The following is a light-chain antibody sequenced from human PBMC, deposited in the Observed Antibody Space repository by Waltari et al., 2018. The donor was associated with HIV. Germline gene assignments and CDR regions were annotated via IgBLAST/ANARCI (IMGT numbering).Light chain of an antibody. CDR3: HSYDTNNQV. Sequence: NFMLTQPHSMSESPGKTVTISCTRSSCSIARNFVPCYQPRPGNSPTTVIYEDNERPSGVPDRFSGSIERSSNSASLTISGLKTEDEADYYCHSYDTNNQVFGGGTKLTVV. CDR1: SCSIARNF. J-gene: IGLJ2*01. V-gene: IGLV6-57*01. CDR2: EDN.